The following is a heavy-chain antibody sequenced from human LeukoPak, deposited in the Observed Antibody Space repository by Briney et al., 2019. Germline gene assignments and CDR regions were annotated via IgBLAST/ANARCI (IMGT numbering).Heavy chain of an antibody. V-gene: IGHV4-4*07. CDR2: IYTSGST. CDR3: ARDLGGYNYGYSFDY. J-gene: IGHJ4*02. Sequence: PSETLSLTCTVSGGSISGYYWNWIRQPAGKGLDWIGRIYTSGSTNYNPSLKSRVTMSVDTSKNQFSLKLFSVTAADTAVYYCARDLGGYNYGYSFDYWGQGTLVTVSS. D-gene: IGHD5-18*01. CDR1: GGSISGYY.